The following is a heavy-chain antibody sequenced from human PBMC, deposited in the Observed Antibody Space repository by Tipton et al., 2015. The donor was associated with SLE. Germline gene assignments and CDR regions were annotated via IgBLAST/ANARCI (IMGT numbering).Heavy chain of an antibody. J-gene: IGHJ3*02. D-gene: IGHD2-21*01. CDR2: IYYSGST. Sequence: TLSLTCTVSGGSISSGGYYWSWIRQHPGKGLEWIGYIYYSGSTNYNPSLKSRVTISVDTSKNQFSLKLSSVTAADTAVYYCARDCGGSDAFDIWGQGTMVTVSS. V-gene: IGHV4-61*08. CDR1: GGSISSGGYY. CDR3: ARDCGGSDAFDI.